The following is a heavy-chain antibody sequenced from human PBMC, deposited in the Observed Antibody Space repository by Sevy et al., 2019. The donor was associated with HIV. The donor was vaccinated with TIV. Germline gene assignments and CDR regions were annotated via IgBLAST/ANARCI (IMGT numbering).Heavy chain of an antibody. J-gene: IGHJ4*02. CDR1: GGSISSYF. V-gene: IGHV4-59*01. Sequence: SETLSLTCSVSGGSISSYFWTWVRQSPGKGLEWIGNIYFTGNTDYSPSLKSRFTLSLDTSKSQFSLTLKSVTAADTAIYFCARDSTTRRRVLDYWGQGTLVTVSS. D-gene: IGHD1-1*01. CDR3: ARDSTTRRRVLDY. CDR2: IYFTGNT.